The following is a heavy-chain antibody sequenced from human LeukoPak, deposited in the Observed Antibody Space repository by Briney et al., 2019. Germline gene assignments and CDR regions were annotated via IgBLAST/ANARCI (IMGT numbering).Heavy chain of an antibody. CDR2: IYYSGST. CDR1: GGSISNYY. J-gene: IGHJ4*02. V-gene: IGHV4-59*01. Sequence: ASETLSLTCTVSGGSISNYYWSWIRQPPGKGLEWIGYIYYSGSTNYNPSLKSRVTISVDTSKNQFSLKLSSVTAADTAVYYCARDYPPSVWGQGTLVTVSS. D-gene: IGHD3-16*02. CDR3: ARDYPPSV.